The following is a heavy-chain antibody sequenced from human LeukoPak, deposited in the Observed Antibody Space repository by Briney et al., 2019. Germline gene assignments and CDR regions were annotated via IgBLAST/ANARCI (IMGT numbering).Heavy chain of an antibody. V-gene: IGHV3-23*01. J-gene: IGHJ4*02. CDR1: GFTFSSYA. CDR3: AKDRPYDFWSGYSNY. Sequence: GGSLRLSCAASGFTFSSYAMSWVRQAPGKGLEWVSAISGSGGSTYYADSVKGRFTISRDNSKNTLYLQMSSLRAEDTAVYYCAKDRPYDFWSGYSNYWGQGTLVTVSS. D-gene: IGHD3-3*01. CDR2: ISGSGGST.